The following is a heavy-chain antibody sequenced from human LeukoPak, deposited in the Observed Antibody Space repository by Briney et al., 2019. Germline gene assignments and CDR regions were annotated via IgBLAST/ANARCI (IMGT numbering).Heavy chain of an antibody. CDR2: INQDGSLK. J-gene: IGHJ4*02. V-gene: IGHV3-7*01. D-gene: IGHD5-18*01. CDR1: GFTFSSYW. CDR3: ARDLRTGYAYGYPLDY. Sequence: PGGSLRLSCAASGFTFSSYWMTWVRQAPGKGREWVANINQDGSLKYYVDSVKGRLTISRDNAKNSLYLQMTSLRAEDTAFYYCARDLRTGYAYGYPLDYWGQGTLVTVSS.